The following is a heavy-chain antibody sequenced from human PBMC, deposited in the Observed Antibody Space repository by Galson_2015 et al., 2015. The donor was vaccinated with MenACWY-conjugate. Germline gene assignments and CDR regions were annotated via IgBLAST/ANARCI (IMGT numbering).Heavy chain of an antibody. V-gene: IGHV3-23*01. D-gene: IGHD3-3*01. J-gene: IGHJ3*02. CDR2: ISTCGSRT. CDR3: AKASFGVTIGEVFAFDT. CDR1: GFSFSTFG. Sequence: SLRLSCAASGFSFSTFGMSWVRQAPGKGPEWVSAISTCGSRTYYADSVKGRFTISRDNSENTLYLQMNSLRAEDTAVYYCAKASFGVTIGEVFAFDTWGQGTMITVSS.